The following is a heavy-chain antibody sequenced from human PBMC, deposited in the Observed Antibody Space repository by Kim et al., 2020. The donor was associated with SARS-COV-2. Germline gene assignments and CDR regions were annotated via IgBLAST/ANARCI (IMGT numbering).Heavy chain of an antibody. J-gene: IGHJ4*02. D-gene: IGHD2-15*01. CDR3: VKDTCSGGSCYSGADY. V-gene: IGHV3-64D*09. Sequence: SVKGRFTISRDKSKNTLYLRVSRLRPEDTAVYYCVKDTCSGGSCYSGADYWGQGTLVTVSS.